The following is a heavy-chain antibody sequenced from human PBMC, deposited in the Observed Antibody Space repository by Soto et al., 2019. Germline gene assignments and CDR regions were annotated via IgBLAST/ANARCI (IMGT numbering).Heavy chain of an antibody. CDR3: ARDKITGLFDY. CDR2: INHSGST. D-gene: IGHD2-8*02. J-gene: IGHJ4*02. V-gene: IGHV4-34*01. CDR1: GGSFSGYY. Sequence: QVQLQQWGAGLLKPSETLSLTCAVYGGSFSGYYWTWIRQPPGTGLEWIGEINHSGSTNYNPSLKGRVTISVDTSKNQLSLKLTSVTAADTAVYYCARDKITGLFDYWGQGTLVTVSS.